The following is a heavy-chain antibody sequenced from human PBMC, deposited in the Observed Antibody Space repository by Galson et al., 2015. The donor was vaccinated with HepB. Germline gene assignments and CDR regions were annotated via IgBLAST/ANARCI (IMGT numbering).Heavy chain of an antibody. J-gene: IGHJ4*02. V-gene: IGHV1-46*03. CDR1: AYTFTSYY. CDR2: INPSGGST. Sequence: SVKVSCKASAYTFTSYYMHWVRQAPGQGLEWMGIINPSGGSTSYAQKFQGRVTMTRDTSTSTVYIELSSLRSEDTAVYYCARDGRYCSGGSCYFDYWGQGTLVTVSS. D-gene: IGHD2-15*01. CDR3: ARDGRYCSGGSCYFDY.